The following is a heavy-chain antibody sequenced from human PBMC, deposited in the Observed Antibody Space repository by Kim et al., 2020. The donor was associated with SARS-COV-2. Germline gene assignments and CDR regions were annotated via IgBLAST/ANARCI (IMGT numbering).Heavy chain of an antibody. CDR3: AREDYSGSYYWVY. J-gene: IGHJ4*02. V-gene: IGHV5-51*01. Sequence: GESLKISCKGSGYSFTNFWIGWVRQMPGKGLEWMGVIYPGDSDTKYSPSFQGQVTISVDRSISTAYLQWSSLKASDTAMYYCAREDYSGSYYWVYWGQGTLVTVSS. D-gene: IGHD1-26*01. CDR2: IYPGDSDT. CDR1: GYSFTNFW.